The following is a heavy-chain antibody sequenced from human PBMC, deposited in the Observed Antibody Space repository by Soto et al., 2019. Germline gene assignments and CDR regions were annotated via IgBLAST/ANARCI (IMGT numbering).Heavy chain of an antibody. CDR3: AKARQFFSSRMTDLRPWYYYGMDV. J-gene: IGHJ6*02. CDR1: GFTFTDYA. V-gene: IGHV3-23*01. D-gene: IGHD6-13*01. Sequence: PSETLSLSCAASGFTFTDYAMSWVRQAPGKGLEWVSLIDASGGSTYYAGSVKGRFTISRDNSKNTLYLQMNSLRADDTAVYYCAKARQFFSSRMTDLRPWYYYGMDVWGQGTTVTVSS. CDR2: IDASGGST.